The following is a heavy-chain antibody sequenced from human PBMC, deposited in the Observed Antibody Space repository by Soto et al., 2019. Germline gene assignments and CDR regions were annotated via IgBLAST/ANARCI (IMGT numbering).Heavy chain of an antibody. CDR2: IYYSGST. CDR3: AREHNPPYYYYGLDI. CDR1: GGSISSGDYY. Sequence: PSEILSLTCTVSGGSISSGDYYWSWIRQPPGKGLEWIGYIYYSGSTYYNPSLKSRVTISVDTSKNQFSLKLSSVTAADTAVYYCAREHNPPYYYYGLDIWGQGTTVTVSS. J-gene: IGHJ6*02. V-gene: IGHV4-30-4*01. D-gene: IGHD1-20*01.